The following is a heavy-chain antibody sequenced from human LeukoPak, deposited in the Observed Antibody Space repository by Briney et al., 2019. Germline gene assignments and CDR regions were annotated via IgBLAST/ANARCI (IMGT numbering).Heavy chain of an antibody. CDR3: ARGDVVVRYFDY. CDR1: GGSISSSNW. CDR2: IYHSGST. D-gene: IGHD2-21*01. J-gene: IGHJ4*02. V-gene: IGHV4-4*02. Sequence: SETLSLTCAVSGGSISSSNWWSWVRQPPGRGLEWIGEIYHSGSTDYNPSLKSRVTISVDKSKNQFSLELSSVTAADTAVYYCARGDVVVRYFDYWGQGTLVTVSS.